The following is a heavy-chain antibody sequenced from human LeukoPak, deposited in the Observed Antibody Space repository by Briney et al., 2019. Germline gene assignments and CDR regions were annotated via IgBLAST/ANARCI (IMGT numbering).Heavy chain of an antibody. CDR1: GITLSNYG. J-gene: IGHJ4*02. V-gene: IGHV3-23*01. Sequence: GGSLRLSCAVSGITLSNYGMSWVRQAPGKGLEWVAGISDSGGRTNYADSVKGRFTISRDNPKNRLYLQMNSLRAEDTAVYFCSKRGVVIRVILVGFHKEAYYFDSWGQGALVTVSS. D-gene: IGHD3-22*01. CDR3: SKRGVVIRVILVGFHKEAYYFDS. CDR2: ISDSGGRT.